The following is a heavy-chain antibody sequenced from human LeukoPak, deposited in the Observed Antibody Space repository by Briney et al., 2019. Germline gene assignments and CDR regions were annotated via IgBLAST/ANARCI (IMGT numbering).Heavy chain of an antibody. CDR2: ISGPSSHT. D-gene: IGHD6-19*01. V-gene: IGHV3-21*01. CDR3: ARDPGRSGWDY. CDR1: GFTFSGFA. J-gene: IGHJ4*02. Sequence: PGGSLRLSCVASGFTFSGFAMIWVRQAPGKGLQWVSAISGPSSHTYYADSVRGRFTISRDNAKNSLYLQMNSLRAEDTAVYYCARDPGRSGWDYWGQGALVTVSS.